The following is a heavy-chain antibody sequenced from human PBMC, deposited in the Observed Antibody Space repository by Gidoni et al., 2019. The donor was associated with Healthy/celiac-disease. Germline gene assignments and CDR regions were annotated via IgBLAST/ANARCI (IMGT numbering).Heavy chain of an antibody. CDR1: GFTFSSYS. CDR2: ISSSSSYI. CDR3: ARGTVTYRYYYGMDV. D-gene: IGHD4-17*01. Sequence: EVQLVESGGGLLKPGGSLRLSWSASGFTFSSYSRNWVRQSPGKGLEWVSSISSSSSYIYYADSVTGQFTIASENAKTSLYLQMNSLRAEDTAVYDCARGTVTYRYYYGMDVWGQGTTVTVSS. V-gene: IGHV3-21*01. J-gene: IGHJ6*02.